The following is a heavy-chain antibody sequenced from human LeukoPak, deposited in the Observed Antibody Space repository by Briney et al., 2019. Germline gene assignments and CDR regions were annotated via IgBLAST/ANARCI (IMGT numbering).Heavy chain of an antibody. V-gene: IGHV1-46*01. CDR2: INPSGGST. J-gene: IGHJ4*02. CDR1: GYTFTSYY. Sequence: ASVKVSCKASGYTFTSYYMHWVRQAPGQGLEWMGIINPSGGSTSYAQKFQGRVTMTRDTSISTDYMEVSSQRSEDTAIYYCARCGEASYDILTGYSRLDFWGRGTLVTVSS. D-gene: IGHD3-9*01. CDR3: ARCGEASYDILTGYSRLDF.